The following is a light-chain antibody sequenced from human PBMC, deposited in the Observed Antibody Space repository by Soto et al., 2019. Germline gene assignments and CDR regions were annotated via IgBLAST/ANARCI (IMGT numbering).Light chain of an antibody. CDR3: QTWGTGIGV. CDR2: LNSDGSH. V-gene: IGLV4-69*01. J-gene: IGLJ1*01. Sequence: QAVVTQSPSASASLGASVKLTCTLSSGHSSYAIAWHQQQPEKGPRYLMKLNSDGSHSKGDGIPDRFSGSSSGAERYLTISSLQSEDEADYYCQTWGTGIGVFGTGTKVTVL. CDR1: SGHSSYA.